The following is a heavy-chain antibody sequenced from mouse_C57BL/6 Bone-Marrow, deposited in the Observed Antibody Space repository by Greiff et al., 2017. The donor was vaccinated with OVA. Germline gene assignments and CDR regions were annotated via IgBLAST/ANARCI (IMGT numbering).Heavy chain of an antibody. CDR3: ARHDYDGGYFDV. Sequence: VMLVESGGDLVQPGGSLKLSCAASGFTFSSYGMSWVRQTPDKRLEWVATISSGGSYTYYPDSVKGRFTISRDNAKNTLYLQMSSLKSEDTAMYYCARHDYDGGYFDVWGTGTTVTVSS. CDR1: GFTFSSYG. CDR2: ISSGGSYT. J-gene: IGHJ1*03. V-gene: IGHV5-6*01. D-gene: IGHD2-4*01.